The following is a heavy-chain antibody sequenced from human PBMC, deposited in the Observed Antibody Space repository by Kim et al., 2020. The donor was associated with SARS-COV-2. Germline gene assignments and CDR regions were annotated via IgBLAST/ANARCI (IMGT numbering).Heavy chain of an antibody. J-gene: IGHJ4*02. D-gene: IGHD6-6*01. Sequence: DFVKGRFTLSRDNAKNSLYLKMNSLRDEDTAVYYCARDRKYSSSSYYFDYWGQGTLVTVSS. CDR3: ARDRKYSSSSYYFDY. V-gene: IGHV3-7*01.